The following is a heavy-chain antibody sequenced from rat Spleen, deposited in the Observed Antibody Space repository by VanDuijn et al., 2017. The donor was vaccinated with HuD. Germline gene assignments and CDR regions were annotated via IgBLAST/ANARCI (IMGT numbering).Heavy chain of an antibody. Sequence: EVQLVESGGGLVRPGRSLKVSCAASGTTFRDYAMAWVRQAPTKGPAWVASIRTRGGNTYYRDSVKGRFTNSRDNAKNTLYLQMDSLRSEDTATYYCATLPGDYGLLLRHYYVMDAWGPGTMVTVSS. CDR2: IRTRGGNT. V-gene: IGHV5S23*01. CDR1: GTTFRDYA. D-gene: IGHD1-6*01. J-gene: IGHJ1*01. CDR3: ATLPGDYGLLLRHYYVMDA.